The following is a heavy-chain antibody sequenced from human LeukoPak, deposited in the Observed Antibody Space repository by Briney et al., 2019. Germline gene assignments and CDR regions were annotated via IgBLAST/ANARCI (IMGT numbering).Heavy chain of an antibody. J-gene: IGHJ4*02. V-gene: IGHV1-18*01. CDR1: GYTFTSYG. Sequence: GASVKVSCRASGYTFTSYGISWVRQAPGQGLEWMGWISAYNGNTNYAQKLQGRVTMTTDTSTSTAYMELRSLRSDDTAVYYCARDRTDYDFWSGYYRSGYYFDYWGQGTLVTVSS. CDR3: ARDRTDYDFWSGYYRSGYYFDY. D-gene: IGHD3-3*01. CDR2: ISAYNGNT.